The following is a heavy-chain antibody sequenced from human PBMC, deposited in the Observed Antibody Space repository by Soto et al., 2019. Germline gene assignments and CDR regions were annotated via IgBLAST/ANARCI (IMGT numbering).Heavy chain of an antibody. CDR1: GDSISGGASF. V-gene: IGHV4-31*03. D-gene: IGHD2-2*01. CDR3: AKLSCTSSTCYFPGWFDP. Sequence: QVQLQESGPGLVKPSETLSLTCTVSGDSISGGASFWSWIRQPPGKGLEWIANVYYSGSSYYNPSLESRLTIPVDTTKNQFSLQLKSMTAADTAVYYCAKLSCTSSTCYFPGWFDPWGQGTLVTVSS. J-gene: IGHJ5*02. CDR2: VYYSGSS.